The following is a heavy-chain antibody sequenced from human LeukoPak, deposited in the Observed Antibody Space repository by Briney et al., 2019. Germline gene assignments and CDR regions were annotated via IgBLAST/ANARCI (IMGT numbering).Heavy chain of an antibody. D-gene: IGHD1-26*01. V-gene: IGHV3-30*03. CDR3: VRSGSYFSTVL. J-gene: IGHJ2*01. CDR2: ISYDGSNK. Sequence: PGGSLRLSCAASGFTFSSYGMHWVRQAPGKGLEWVAVISYDGSNKYYADSVKGRFTISRDNSKNTLYLQMNSLRAEDTAVYYSVRSGSYFSTVLWGRGTLVTVSS. CDR1: GFTFSSYG.